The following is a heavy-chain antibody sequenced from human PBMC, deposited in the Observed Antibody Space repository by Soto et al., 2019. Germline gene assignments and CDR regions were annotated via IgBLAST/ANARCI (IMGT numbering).Heavy chain of an antibody. CDR1: GGSISGYY. V-gene: IGHV4-59*01. CDR2: VYYSGGA. D-gene: IGHD2-21*02. CDR3: TRDGDGRMTTNPYYYYGMDV. Sequence: KASETLSLTCTVSGGSISGYYWSWIRQPPGKGLEWIGNVYYSGGAKYNPSVKRRVSISVDTSKNQFSPNLSSVTAADTAVYYCTRDGDGRMTTNPYYYYGMDVWGPGITVA. J-gene: IGHJ6*02.